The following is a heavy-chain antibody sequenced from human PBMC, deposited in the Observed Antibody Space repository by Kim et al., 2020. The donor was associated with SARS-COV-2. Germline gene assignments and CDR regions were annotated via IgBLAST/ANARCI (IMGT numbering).Heavy chain of an antibody. D-gene: IGHD2-15*01. CDR1: GGTFSSYA. Sequence: SVKVSCKASGGTFSSYAISWVRQAPGQGLEWMGGIIPIFGTANYAQKFQGRVTITADESTSTAYMELSSLRSEDTAVYYCARLRGYCSGGSCYQTGYWYFDLWGRGTLVTVSS. CDR2: IIPIFGTA. CDR3: ARLRGYCSGGSCYQTGYWYFDL. J-gene: IGHJ2*01. V-gene: IGHV1-69*13.